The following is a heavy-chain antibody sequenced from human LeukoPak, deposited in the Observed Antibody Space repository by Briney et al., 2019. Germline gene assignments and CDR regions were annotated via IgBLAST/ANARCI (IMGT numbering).Heavy chain of an antibody. Sequence: GGSLRLSCDASGFTVSSNYVNWVRQAPGKGLEWVAGMYSCGNTYYADSVRGRFTISRDNFKNTLYLQMNTLRAEDTAVYYCARGSVGAGFDYWGQGTLVTVSS. D-gene: IGHD1-26*01. CDR3: ARGSVGAGFDY. J-gene: IGHJ4*02. CDR1: GFTVSSNY. CDR2: MYSCGNT. V-gene: IGHV3-66*01.